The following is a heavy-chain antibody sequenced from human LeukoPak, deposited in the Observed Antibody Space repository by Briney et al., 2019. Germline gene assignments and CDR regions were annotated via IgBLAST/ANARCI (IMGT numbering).Heavy chain of an antibody. CDR2: ISGNAETT. CDR1: GFTFSDYS. D-gene: IGHD3-10*01. J-gene: IGHJ5*02. V-gene: IGHV3-23*01. CDR3: AKDPLLLWFGESFRPDWFDP. Sequence: GGSLRLSCAASGFTFSDYSMSWVRQAPGKGLEWVSGISGNAETTYYADSVKGRFTISRDNSKNTLYLQMNSLRAEDTAVYYCAKDPLLLWFGESFRPDWFDPWGQGTLVTVSS.